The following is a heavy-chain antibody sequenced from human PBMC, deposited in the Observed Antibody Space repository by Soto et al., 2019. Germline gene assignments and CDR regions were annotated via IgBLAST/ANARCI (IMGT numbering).Heavy chain of an antibody. CDR3: AKGTSITMVRGALPSFDP. V-gene: IGHV3-30*18. CDR1: GFTFSSYG. Sequence: GGSLRLSCAASGFTFSSYGMHWVRQAPGKGLEWVAVISYDGSNKYYADSVKGRFTISGDNSKNTLYLQMNSLRAEDTAVYYCAKGTSITMVRGALPSFDPWGQGTLVTVSS. CDR2: ISYDGSNK. D-gene: IGHD3-10*01. J-gene: IGHJ5*02.